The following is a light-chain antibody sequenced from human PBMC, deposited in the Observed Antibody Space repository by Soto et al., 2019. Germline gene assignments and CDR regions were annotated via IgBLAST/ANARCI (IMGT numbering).Light chain of an antibody. CDR1: QSVTSIY. CDR3: QQYGSSPWT. Sequence: EIVLTQSPGTLSLSPGERATLLCRASQSVTSIYLAWYQQKPGQAPRLLIYGASSRATGIPDKFSGSGSGTDFTLTITRLEPEDFGVYYCQQYGSSPWTFGQGTKVEIK. CDR2: GAS. J-gene: IGKJ1*01. V-gene: IGKV3-20*01.